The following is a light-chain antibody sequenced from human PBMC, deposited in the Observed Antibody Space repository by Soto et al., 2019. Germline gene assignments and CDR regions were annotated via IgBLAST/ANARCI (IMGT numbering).Light chain of an antibody. CDR1: QSINNY. CDR3: QQYESLPPR. J-gene: IGKJ3*01. V-gene: IGKV1-33*01. CDR2: DAS. Sequence: DIQMTQSPSSLSASVGDRVTITCQASQSINNYLNWYQQKPGKPPKLLIYDASNLEAGVPSRFSGSGSGTDFTFSITSLQPEDVATYYCQQYESLPPRFGPGTTVEIK.